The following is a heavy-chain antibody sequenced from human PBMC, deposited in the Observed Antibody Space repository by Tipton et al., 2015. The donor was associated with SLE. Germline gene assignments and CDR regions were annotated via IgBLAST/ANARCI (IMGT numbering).Heavy chain of an antibody. CDR1: GFTFGDYA. Sequence: SLRLSCTASGFTFGDYAMSWVRQAPGKGLEWVGFLRSKAYGGTTEYAASVKGRFTISRDDSKSIAYLQMNSLKTEDTAVYYCTRDGSAHYYYYGMDVWGQGTTVTVSS. D-gene: IGHD1-26*01. J-gene: IGHJ6*02. CDR3: TRDGSAHYYYYGMDV. CDR2: LRSKAYGGTT. V-gene: IGHV3-49*04.